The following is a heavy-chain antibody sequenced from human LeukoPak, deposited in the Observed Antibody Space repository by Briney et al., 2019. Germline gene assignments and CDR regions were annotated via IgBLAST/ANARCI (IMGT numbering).Heavy chain of an antibody. Sequence: GGSLRLSCAASGFTVSSNYMSWVRQAPGKGLECVSVIGSDGRTYYANSVKGRFTISRDISKNMLYLQMNSLRAEDTAVYYCARGAYGSGSYGDNWFDPWGQGTLVTVSS. CDR3: ARGAYGSGSYGDNWFDP. CDR1: GFTVSSNY. D-gene: IGHD3-10*01. CDR2: IGSDGRT. V-gene: IGHV3-53*01. J-gene: IGHJ5*02.